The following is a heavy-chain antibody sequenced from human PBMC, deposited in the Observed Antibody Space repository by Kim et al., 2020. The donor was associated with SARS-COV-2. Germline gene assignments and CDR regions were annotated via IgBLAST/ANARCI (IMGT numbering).Heavy chain of an antibody. Sequence: GGSLRLSCAASGFTFSSYAMSWVRQAPGKGLEWVSAISGSGGSTYYADSVKGRFTISRDNSKNTLYLQMNSLRAEDTAVYYCAKVTRWVAAAGTRWFDPWGQGTLVTVSS. J-gene: IGHJ5*02. CDR3: AKVTRWVAAAGTRWFDP. CDR2: ISGSGGST. V-gene: IGHV3-23*01. D-gene: IGHD6-13*01. CDR1: GFTFSSYA.